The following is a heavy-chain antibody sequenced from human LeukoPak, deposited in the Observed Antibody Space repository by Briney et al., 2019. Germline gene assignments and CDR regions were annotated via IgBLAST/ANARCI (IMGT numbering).Heavy chain of an antibody. V-gene: IGHV5-51*01. CDR2: IYPGDSDT. Sequence: GESLKSSCKGSGYSFTSYWIGWVRQTPGKGLEWMGIIYPGDSDTTYSPSFQVEVTISADKSIINAYRQWSSVKASDSAMYYCARQVGSSSSWFDYWGQGTLVTVSS. J-gene: IGHJ4*02. D-gene: IGHD6-6*01. CDR1: GYSFTSYW. CDR3: ARQVGSSSSWFDY.